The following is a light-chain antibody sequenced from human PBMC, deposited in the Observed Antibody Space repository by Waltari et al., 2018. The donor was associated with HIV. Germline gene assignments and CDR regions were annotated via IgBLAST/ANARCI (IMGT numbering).Light chain of an antibody. Sequence: QSALTQSASVSGSPGQSITISCTGTSSDVGSYNLLPWYQQHPGKAPKVMIYEVSKRPSGVSNRFSGSKSGNTASLTISGLQAEDEADYYCCSYAGSSTFWVFGGGTKLTVL. CDR2: EVS. J-gene: IGLJ3*02. V-gene: IGLV2-23*02. CDR1: SSDVGSYNL. CDR3: CSYAGSSTFWV.